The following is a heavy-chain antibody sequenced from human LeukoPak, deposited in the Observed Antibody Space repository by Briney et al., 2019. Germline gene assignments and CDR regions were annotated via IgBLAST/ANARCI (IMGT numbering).Heavy chain of an antibody. J-gene: IGHJ4*02. CDR3: AKIAVAYFDY. CDR2: IYSGGAT. Sequence: GGSLRLSCAASGFTVSSSNMGWVRQAPGKGLEWVSVIYSGGATYYPDSVKARFIISRDLSKNTLFLQMHDLRAEDTAVYYCAKIAVAYFDYWGQGALVTVSS. D-gene: IGHD6-19*01. V-gene: IGHV3-66*01. CDR1: GFTVSSSN.